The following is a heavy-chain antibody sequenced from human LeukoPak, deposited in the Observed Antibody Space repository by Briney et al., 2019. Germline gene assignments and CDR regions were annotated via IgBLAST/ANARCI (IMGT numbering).Heavy chain of an antibody. J-gene: IGHJ3*02. CDR3: ARARYVNSFYALDI. CDR1: GGSISSYY. CDR2: LSKGGNT. D-gene: IGHD3-9*01. Sequence: SETLSLTCTVSGGSISSYYWSWIRLPPGKGLEWIGYLSKGGNTNYSPSLKSRVTIFGDTSKNQFFLKLSSVTAADTAVYYCARARYVNSFYALDIWGQGTLVTVSS. V-gene: IGHV4-59*01.